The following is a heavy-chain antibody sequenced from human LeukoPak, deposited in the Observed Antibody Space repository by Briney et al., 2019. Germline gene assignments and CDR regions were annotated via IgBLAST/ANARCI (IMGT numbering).Heavy chain of an antibody. CDR2: ISNNGGST. V-gene: IGHV3-64D*09. CDR1: GFTFSSFA. Sequence: GSLRLSCSASGFTFSSFAMHWVRQAPGKGLQYVSAISNNGGSTYYADSVMGRFTISRDNSKNTLYLQMSSLRAEDTAVYYCVKDRTGGYFDYWGQGTLVTVSS. J-gene: IGHJ4*02. D-gene: IGHD1-14*01. CDR3: VKDRTGGYFDY.